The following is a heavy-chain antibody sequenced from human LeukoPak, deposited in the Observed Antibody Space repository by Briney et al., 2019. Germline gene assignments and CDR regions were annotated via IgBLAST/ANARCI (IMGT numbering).Heavy chain of an antibody. CDR2: IYYSGST. D-gene: IGHD3-3*01. CDR3: ASCSHDFWSGYYIDP. Sequence: SQTLSLTCTVSGGSISSGGYYWSWIRQHPGKGLEWIGYIYYSGSTYYNPSLKSRVTISVDTSKNQFSLKLSSVTAADTAVYYCASCSHDFWSGYYIDPWGQGTLVTVSS. CDR1: GGSISSGGYY. J-gene: IGHJ5*02. V-gene: IGHV4-31*03.